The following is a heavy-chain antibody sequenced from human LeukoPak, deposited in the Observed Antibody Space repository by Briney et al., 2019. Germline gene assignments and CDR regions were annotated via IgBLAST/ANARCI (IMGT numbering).Heavy chain of an antibody. D-gene: IGHD2-15*01. V-gene: IGHV3-23*01. CDR2: ISVSGGST. Sequence: PGGSLRLSCAASGFTFSSYAMSWVRQAPGKGLEWVSAISVSGGSTYYADSVKGRFTISRDNSKNTLYLQMNSLRAEDTAVYYCARGCCSGYYYYYYGMDVWGQGTTVTVSS. J-gene: IGHJ6*02. CDR3: ARGCCSGYYYYYYGMDV. CDR1: GFTFSSYA.